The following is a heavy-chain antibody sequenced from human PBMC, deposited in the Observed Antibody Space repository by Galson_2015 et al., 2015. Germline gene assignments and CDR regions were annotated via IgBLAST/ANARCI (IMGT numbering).Heavy chain of an antibody. J-gene: IGHJ3*02. CDR1: GFTFRSYA. CDR2: ISGSGGST. CDR3: AKDLSGYRVYEYAFDI. V-gene: IGHV3-23*01. Sequence: CAASGFTFRSYAMSWVSKAQGKGLEWVSAISGSGGSTYYADSVKGRFTISRDNSKNTLYLQVNSLRAEDTAVYYCAKDLSGYRVYEYAFDICVQGTMFPVSS. D-gene: IGHD5/OR15-5a*01.